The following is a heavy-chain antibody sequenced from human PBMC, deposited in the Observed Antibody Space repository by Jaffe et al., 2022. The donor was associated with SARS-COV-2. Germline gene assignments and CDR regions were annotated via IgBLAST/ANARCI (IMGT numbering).Heavy chain of an antibody. Sequence: EVQVVESGGGLVQPGGSLRLSCAASGFTVSGNYMSWTRQTPGAGLEWVSVIHSDGGTYYRDSVKGRFTISRDTSKNTLFLQMSSLRIDDTAVYYCAGEFDWKWGGSECWGQGTLVTVST. J-gene: IGHJ4*02. D-gene: IGHD3-9*01. CDR2: IHSDGGT. V-gene: IGHV3-66*02. CDR1: GFTVSGNY. CDR3: AGEFDWKWGGSEC.